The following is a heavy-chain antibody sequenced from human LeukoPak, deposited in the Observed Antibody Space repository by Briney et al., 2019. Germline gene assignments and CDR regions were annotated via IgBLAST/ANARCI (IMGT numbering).Heavy chain of an antibody. CDR3: ARSPTINSGSYSYYFDY. V-gene: IGHV1-8*01. CDR1: GYTFTSYH. CDR2: MNPNTGNT. Sequence: ASVKVSCKASGYTFTSYHIHWVRQATGQGLEWMGWMNPNTGNTVYAQKFQGRVTMTRDMSTSTVYMELSSLRSEDTAVYYCARSPTINSGSYSYYFDYWGQGTLVTVSS. J-gene: IGHJ4*02. D-gene: IGHD1-26*01.